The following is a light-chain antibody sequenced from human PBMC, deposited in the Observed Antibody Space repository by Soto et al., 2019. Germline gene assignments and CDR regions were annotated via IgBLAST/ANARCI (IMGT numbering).Light chain of an antibody. CDR2: GVS. CDR1: QSVSSSF. V-gene: IGKV3-20*01. CDR3: QQYGSSPWT. J-gene: IGKJ1*01. Sequence: EIVLTQSPGTLSLSPGERATLSCRASQSVSSSFLAWYRQKPGQAPRLLIYGVSSRATGIPDRFSGSGSGTDFTLTISRLEPEDVAVYYCQQYGSSPWTFGQGTKVEIK.